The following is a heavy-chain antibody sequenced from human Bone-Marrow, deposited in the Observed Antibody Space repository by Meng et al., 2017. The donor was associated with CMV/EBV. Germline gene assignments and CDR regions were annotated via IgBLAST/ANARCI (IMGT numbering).Heavy chain of an antibody. V-gene: IGHV3-23*01. CDR3: AKAFSASWYREYYDY. Sequence: GESLKITCAASEFTFRSCAMSWVRQAPGKGLAWVSAITGSGGSTYYADSVKGRFTVSRDNSKNTLYLQMNSLRAEDTAVYYCAKAFSASWYREYYDYWGQGTLVTVPQ. J-gene: IGHJ4*02. D-gene: IGHD6-13*01. CDR2: ITGSGGST. CDR1: EFTFRSCA.